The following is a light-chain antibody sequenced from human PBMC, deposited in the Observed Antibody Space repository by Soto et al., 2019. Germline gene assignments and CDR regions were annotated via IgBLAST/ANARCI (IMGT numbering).Light chain of an antibody. CDR1: QSVSSY. Sequence: EIVLTQSPATLYLSPGQRATLSCRASQSVSSYLVWYQQKPGQAPRLLIYDASNRATGIPARFSGSGSGTDFTLTISSLEPEDFAVYYCQQRSNWPLLTFGGGTKVEIK. J-gene: IGKJ4*01. V-gene: IGKV3-11*01. CDR3: QQRSNWPLLT. CDR2: DAS.